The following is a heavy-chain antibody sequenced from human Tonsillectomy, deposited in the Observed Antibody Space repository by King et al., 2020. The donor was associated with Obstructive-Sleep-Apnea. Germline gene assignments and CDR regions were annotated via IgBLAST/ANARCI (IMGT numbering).Heavy chain of an antibody. J-gene: IGHJ4*02. CDR2: ISYDGSNE. D-gene: IGHD3-22*01. V-gene: IGHV3-30*04. CDR3: AGNYYDSSGYYYVIDY. Sequence: VQLVESGGGVVQPGRSLRLSCAASGFTFSNYAMHWVRQAPGKGLEWVAVISYDGSNEHYADSVKGRFTLSRDNSKNTLYLQMNSLRAEDTAVYYCAGNYYDSSGYYYVIDYWGQGTLVTVSS. CDR1: GFTFSNYA.